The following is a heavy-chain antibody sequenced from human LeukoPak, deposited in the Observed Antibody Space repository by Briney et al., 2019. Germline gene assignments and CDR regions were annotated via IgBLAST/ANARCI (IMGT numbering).Heavy chain of an antibody. Sequence: GGSLRLSCAASGFTFSSYSMNWVRQAPGKGLEWVSSISSSSSYIYYADSVKGRFTISRDNAKNSLYLQMNSLRAEDTAVYYCARGPQWPYYFDYWGQGTLVTVSS. CDR3: ARGPQWPYYFDY. J-gene: IGHJ4*02. D-gene: IGHD6-19*01. CDR2: ISSSSSYI. CDR1: GFTFSSYS. V-gene: IGHV3-21*01.